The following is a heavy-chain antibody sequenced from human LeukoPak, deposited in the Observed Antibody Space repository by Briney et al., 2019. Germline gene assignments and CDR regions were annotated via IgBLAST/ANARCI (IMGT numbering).Heavy chain of an antibody. J-gene: IGHJ6*03. CDR1: GFTFSNHG. CDR3: AKRRGLELLYYYYMDV. Sequence: PGGSLRLSCAASGFTFSNHGMDWVRQAPGKGLEWVSGISPSGDITYYADSVKGRFTISRDNSKNTLYLQMNSLRAEDTAVYYCAKRRGLELLYYYYMDVWGKGTTVTVSS. V-gene: IGHV3-23*01. D-gene: IGHD1-7*01. CDR2: ISPSGDIT.